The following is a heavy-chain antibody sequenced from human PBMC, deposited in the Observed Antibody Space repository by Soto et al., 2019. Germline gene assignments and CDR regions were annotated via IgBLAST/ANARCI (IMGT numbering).Heavy chain of an antibody. CDR1: GGSVSSGSYY. J-gene: IGHJ4*02. D-gene: IGHD3-22*01. CDR2: IYYSGST. V-gene: IGHV4-61*01. CDR3: ARVIPEYYDSSGYQGY. Sequence: SETLSLTCTVSGGSVSSGSYYWSWIRQPPGKGLEWIGYIYYSGSTNYNPSLKSRVTISVDTSKNQFSLKLSSVTAADTAVYYCARVIPEYYDSSGYQGYWGQGTLVTVSS.